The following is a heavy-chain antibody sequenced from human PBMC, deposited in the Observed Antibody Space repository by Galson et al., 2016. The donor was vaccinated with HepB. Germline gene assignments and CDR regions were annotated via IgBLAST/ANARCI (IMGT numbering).Heavy chain of an antibody. D-gene: IGHD3-3*01. CDR3: ATTPRNYDFWSGWFAFDI. Sequence: SVKVSCKVSGYTLTELSMHWVRQAPGKGLEWMGGFDPEDGETIYAQKFQGRVTMTEDTSTDTAYMELSSLRSEDTAVYYCATTPRNYDFWSGWFAFDIWGQGTMVTVSS. CDR2: FDPEDGET. CDR1: GYTLTELS. J-gene: IGHJ3*02. V-gene: IGHV1-24*01.